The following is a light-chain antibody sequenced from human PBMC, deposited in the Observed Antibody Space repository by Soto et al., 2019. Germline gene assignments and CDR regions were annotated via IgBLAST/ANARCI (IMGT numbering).Light chain of an antibody. Sequence: EIVLTQSPGTLSLSPGEIATLSCSASQSVTSRFFAWYQQRPGQAPRLLMYGASNRATGIPDRFSGSASGTEFTLTISSLQSEDFAVYYCQQYHIWPPWTSGQGTKVDIK. V-gene: IGKV3-20*01. J-gene: IGKJ1*01. CDR3: QQYHIWPPWT. CDR1: QSVTSRF. CDR2: GAS.